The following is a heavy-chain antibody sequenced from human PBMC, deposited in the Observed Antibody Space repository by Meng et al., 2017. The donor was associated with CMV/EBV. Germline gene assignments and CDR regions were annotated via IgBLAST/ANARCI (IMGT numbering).Heavy chain of an antibody. J-gene: IGHJ4*02. CDR3: ARTPSYSGSQRPFDY. D-gene: IGHD1-26*01. CDR2: INPNSGGT. CDR1: GYTFTGYY. Sequence: QVELVPSGAEVQKPGASVKVSCKASGYTFTGYYMHWVRQAPGQGLEWMGWINPNSGGTNYAQKFQGRVTMTRDTSISTAYMELSRLRSDDTAVYYCARTPSYSGSQRPFDYWGQGTLVTVSS. V-gene: IGHV1-2*02.